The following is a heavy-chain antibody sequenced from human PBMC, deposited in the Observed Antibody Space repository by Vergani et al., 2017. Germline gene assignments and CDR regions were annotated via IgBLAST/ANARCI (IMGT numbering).Heavy chain of an antibody. D-gene: IGHD2-2*03. V-gene: IGHV3-23*01. Sequence: EVQLLESGGGLVQPGGSLRLSCAASGFTFSSSAMSWVRQAPGKGLEWVSAISGSGGSTYYADSVKGRFTISRDNSKNTLYLQMNSLRAEDTAVYYCAKDSRYGYCSSTSCPFDYWGQGTLVTVSS. J-gene: IGHJ4*02. CDR1: GFTFSSSA. CDR2: ISGSGGST. CDR3: AKDSRYGYCSSTSCPFDY.